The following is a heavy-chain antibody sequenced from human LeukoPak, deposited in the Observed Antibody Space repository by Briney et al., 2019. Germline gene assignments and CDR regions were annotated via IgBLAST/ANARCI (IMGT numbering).Heavy chain of an antibody. CDR1: GGTFSSYA. Sequence: SVKVSCKASGGTFSSYAISWVRQAPGQGLEWMGRIVPILGIANYAQKFQGRVTITADKSTSTAYMELSSLRSEDTAVYYCARVADSSGYSDYWGQGTLVTVSS. D-gene: IGHD3-22*01. J-gene: IGHJ4*02. V-gene: IGHV1-69*04. CDR2: IVPILGIA. CDR3: ARVADSSGYSDY.